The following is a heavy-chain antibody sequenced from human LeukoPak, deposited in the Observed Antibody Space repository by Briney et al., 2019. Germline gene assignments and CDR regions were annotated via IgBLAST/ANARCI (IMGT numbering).Heavy chain of an antibody. CDR1: GFTFSDYY. J-gene: IGHJ4*02. Sequence: PGGSLRLSCAASGFTFSDYYMTWLRQAPGNGLEWVSYISGSGDTISYADSVKGRFTISRDNAKNSLYLQMNSLRAEDTAVYYCARVGVIAAAGTYDYWGQGTLVTVSS. CDR3: ARVGVIAAAGTYDY. D-gene: IGHD6-13*01. V-gene: IGHV3-11*01. CDR2: ISGSGDTI.